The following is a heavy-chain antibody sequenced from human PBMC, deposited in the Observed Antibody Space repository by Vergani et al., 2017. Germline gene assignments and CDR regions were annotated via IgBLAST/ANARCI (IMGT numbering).Heavy chain of an antibody. CDR3: ARTYYDFWSGYYPYYYYGMDV. J-gene: IGHJ6*02. CDR1: GGSISSHY. V-gene: IGHV4-59*11. CDR2: IYYSGST. Sequence: QVQLQESGPGLVKPSETLSLTCTVSGGSISSHYWSWTRQPPGKGLEWIGYIYYSGSTNYNPSLKSRVTISVDTSKNQFSLKLSSVTAADTAVYYCARTYYDFWSGYYPYYYYGMDVWGQGTTVTVSS. D-gene: IGHD3-3*01.